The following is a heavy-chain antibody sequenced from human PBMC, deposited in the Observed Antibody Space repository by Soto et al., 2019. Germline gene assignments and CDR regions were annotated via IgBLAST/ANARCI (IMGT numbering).Heavy chain of an antibody. D-gene: IGHD3-9*01. V-gene: IGHV3-30*04. Sequence: QVQLVESGGGVVQPGRSLRLSCAASGFTLRSYAMHWVRQAPGKGLEWVAVISYEGSKQYYADSVKGRFTLPRDNSMKTVDLQVTRLRADDTAVYYCAISASYYGIDDWGQGTTVTV. CDR1: GFTLRSYA. CDR3: AISASYYGIDD. J-gene: IGHJ6*02. CDR2: ISYEGSKQ.